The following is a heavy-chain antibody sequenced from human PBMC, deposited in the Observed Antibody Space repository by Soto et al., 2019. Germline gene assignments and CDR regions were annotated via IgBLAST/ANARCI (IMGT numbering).Heavy chain of an antibody. D-gene: IGHD3-9*01. V-gene: IGHV1-18*01. Sequence: GASVKVSCKASGYTFTSYGISWVRQAPGQGLEWMGWISAYNGNTNYAQKLQGRVTMTTDTSTSTAYMELRSLRSDDTAVYYCARDFHYDILTGYPLGFDPWGQGTLVTVSS. CDR3: ARDFHYDILTGYPLGFDP. CDR1: GYTFTSYG. CDR2: ISAYNGNT. J-gene: IGHJ5*02.